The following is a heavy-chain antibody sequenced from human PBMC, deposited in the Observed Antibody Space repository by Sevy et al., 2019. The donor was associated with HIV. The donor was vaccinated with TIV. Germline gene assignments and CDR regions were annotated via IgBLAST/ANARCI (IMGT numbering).Heavy chain of an antibody. CDR1: GFSFSRYG. V-gene: IGHV3-30*02. CDR2: IQKDGSNK. Sequence: GSLKLSCSAAGFSFSRYGMHWVRQAPRKGLEGISFIQKDGSNKDYADSVKGRFTISRDNSKNTLYLQMNSLRVEDTAVFYCVKEGGGEGGDHWGQGTLVTVSS. J-gene: IGHJ4*02. D-gene: IGHD2-21*01. CDR3: VKEGGGEGGDH.